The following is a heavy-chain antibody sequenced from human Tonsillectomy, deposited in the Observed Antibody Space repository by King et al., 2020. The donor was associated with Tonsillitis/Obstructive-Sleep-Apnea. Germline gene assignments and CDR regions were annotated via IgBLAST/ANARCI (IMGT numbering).Heavy chain of an antibody. CDR3: AVHNWNPFYYFYYMDV. CDR2: ISAGNGNT. D-gene: IGHD1-20*01. J-gene: IGHJ6*03. CDR1: GYTFTNYA. V-gene: IGHV1-3*01. Sequence: QLVQSGAEVKKPGASVKVSCKASGYTFTNYAIHWVRQAPGQRLEWVGWISAGNGNTKYSQKFQGRVTITRDTSASTAYMELSSLRSEDTAVYYCAVHNWNPFYYFYYMDVGGKGTTVTVSS.